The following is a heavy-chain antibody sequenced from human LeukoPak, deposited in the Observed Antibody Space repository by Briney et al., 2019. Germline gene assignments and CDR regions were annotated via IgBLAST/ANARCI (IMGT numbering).Heavy chain of an antibody. V-gene: IGHV3-7*01. CDR2: IKLDGSDK. CDR3: ARDQIARYAATFDF. J-gene: IGHJ4*02. CDR1: GFIFSTYW. D-gene: IGHD6-25*01. Sequence: PGGPLRLSCAASGFIFSTYWMTWVRQAPGRGVEGVATIKLDGSDKYSVDSVKGRFTISRDNAKNSLYLQMSSLRAEDTAVYYCARDQIARYAATFDFWGQGTLVTVSS.